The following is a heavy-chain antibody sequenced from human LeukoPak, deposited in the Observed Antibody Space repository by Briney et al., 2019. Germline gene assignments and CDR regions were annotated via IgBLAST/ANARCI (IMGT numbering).Heavy chain of an antibody. Sequence: GGSLRLSCAASGFTFSSSAMSWVRQAPGKGLEWVSSISSSSSYIYYADSVRGRFTISRDNSKNTLYLQMNSLRAEDTAVYYCAKDPLRYSSSWYNWFDPWGQGTLVTVSS. D-gene: IGHD6-13*01. CDR1: GFTFSSSA. V-gene: IGHV3-23*01. J-gene: IGHJ5*02. CDR3: AKDPLRYSSSWYNWFDP. CDR2: ISSSSSYI.